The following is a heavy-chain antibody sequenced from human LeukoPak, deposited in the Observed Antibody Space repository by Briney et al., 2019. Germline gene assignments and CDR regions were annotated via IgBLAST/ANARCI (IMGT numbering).Heavy chain of an antibody. CDR3: ARVNSGWYFLDY. Sequence: SETLSLTCTVSGGSISSYYWSWIRQPPGKGLEWIGYIYYSGSTNYNPSLKSRVTISVDTSKNQFSLKLSSVTAADTAVYYCARVNSGWYFLDYWGQGTLVTVSS. V-gene: IGHV4-59*01. J-gene: IGHJ4*02. CDR2: IYYSGST. CDR1: GGSISSYY. D-gene: IGHD6-19*01.